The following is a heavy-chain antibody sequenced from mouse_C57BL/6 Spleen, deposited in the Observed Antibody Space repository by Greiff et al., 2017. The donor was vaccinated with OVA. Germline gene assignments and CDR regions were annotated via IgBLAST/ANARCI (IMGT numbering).Heavy chain of an antibody. CDR3: ARNREFAY. CDR1: GYAFSSYW. Sequence: VQLQESGAELVKPGASVKISCKASGYAFSSYWMNWVKQRPGKGLEWIGKSYPGDGDTNYNGKFKGKATLTADKSSSTAYMQLSSLTSEDSAVYFCARNREFAYWGQVTLVTVSA. J-gene: IGHJ3*01. V-gene: IGHV1-80*01. CDR2: SYPGDGDT.